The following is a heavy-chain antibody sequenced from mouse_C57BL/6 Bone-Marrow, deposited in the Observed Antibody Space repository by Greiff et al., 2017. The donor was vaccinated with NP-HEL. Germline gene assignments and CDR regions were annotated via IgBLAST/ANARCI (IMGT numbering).Heavy chain of an antibody. D-gene: IGHD1-1*01. CDR3: ARRYYYGSSPPFAY. V-gene: IGHV1-50*01. CDR1: GYTFTSYW. Sequence: VQLQQSGAELVKPGASVKLSCKASGYTFTSYWMQWVKQRPGQGLEWIGEIDPSDSYTNYNQKFKGKATLTVDTSSSTAYMQLSSLTSEDSAVYYCARRYYYGSSPPFAYWGQGTLVTVSA. CDR2: IDPSDSYT. J-gene: IGHJ3*01.